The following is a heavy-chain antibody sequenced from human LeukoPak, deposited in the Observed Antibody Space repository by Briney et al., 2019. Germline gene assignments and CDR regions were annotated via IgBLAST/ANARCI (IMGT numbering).Heavy chain of an antibody. CDR1: GGPFSGYF. CDR2: INQSGST. J-gene: IGHJ6*03. V-gene: IGHV4-34*01. Sequence: SETLSLTCAVHGGPFSGYFWNWIRQSPEKGLEWIGEINQSGSTKYNPSLRSRVTMSMDTPKNQFSLKLSSVTAADTAVYYCAKLQGGTSGTTFLNSYYYMDAWGKGTTVTVS. D-gene: IGHD1-1*01. CDR3: AKLQGGTSGTTFLNSYYYMDA.